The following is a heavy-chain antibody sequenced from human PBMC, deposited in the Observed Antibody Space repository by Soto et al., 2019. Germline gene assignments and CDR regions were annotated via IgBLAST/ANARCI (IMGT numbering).Heavy chain of an antibody. Sequence: QVQLVESGGGVVQPGRSLRLSCAASGFTFSSYAMHWVRQAPGKGLKWVAVISYDGSNKYYADSVKGRFTISRDNSKNTLYLQMNSLRAEDTAVYYCARAVGATSYYDYWGQGTLVTVSS. D-gene: IGHD1-26*01. CDR1: GFTFSSYA. V-gene: IGHV3-30-3*01. CDR3: ARAVGATSYYDY. CDR2: ISYDGSNK. J-gene: IGHJ4*02.